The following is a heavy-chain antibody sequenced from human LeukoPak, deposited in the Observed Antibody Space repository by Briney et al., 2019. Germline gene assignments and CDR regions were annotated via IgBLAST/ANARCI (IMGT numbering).Heavy chain of an antibody. D-gene: IGHD2-21*02. Sequence: GGSLRLSCVASGFTFDDYAMHWVRQAPGKGLEWVSGISWNSGSITYAAAVEGRFIISRDNAKNTLYLQMNNLRADDTALYYCAKDKSAGDHHYYYYMDVWGKGTTVTVSS. CDR2: ISWNSGSI. CDR1: GFTFDDYA. CDR3: AKDKSAGDHHYYYYMDV. V-gene: IGHV3-9*01. J-gene: IGHJ6*03.